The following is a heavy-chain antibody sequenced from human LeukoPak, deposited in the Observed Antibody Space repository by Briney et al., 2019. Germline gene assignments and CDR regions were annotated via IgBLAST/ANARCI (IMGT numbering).Heavy chain of an antibody. V-gene: IGHV4-59*01. CDR3: ARNRDGYNYDAFDI. J-gene: IGHJ3*02. CDR1: GGSISSYY. D-gene: IGHD5-24*01. Sequence: PSETLSLTCTVSGGSISSYYWSWIRQPPGKGLEYIGYIYYSGSTNYNPSLKSRVTISVDTSKNQFSLKLSSVTAADTAVYSCARNRDGYNYDAFDIWGQGTMVTVSS. CDR2: IYYSGST.